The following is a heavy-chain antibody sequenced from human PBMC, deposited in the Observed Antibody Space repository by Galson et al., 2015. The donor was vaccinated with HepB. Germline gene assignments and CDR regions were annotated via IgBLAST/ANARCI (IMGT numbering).Heavy chain of an antibody. D-gene: IGHD6-13*01. Sequence: SETLSLTCAVYGGSFSGYYWSWIRRPPGKGLEWIGEINHSGSTNYNPSLKSRVTISVDTSKNQFSLKLSSVTAADTAVYYCARGKGYSNSWYSGWFDPWGQGTLVTVSS. CDR3: ARGKGYSNSWYSGWFDP. J-gene: IGHJ5*02. CDR1: GGSFSGYY. V-gene: IGHV4-34*01. CDR2: INHSGST.